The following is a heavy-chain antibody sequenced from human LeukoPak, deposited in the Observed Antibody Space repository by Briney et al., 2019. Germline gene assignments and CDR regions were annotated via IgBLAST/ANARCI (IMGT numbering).Heavy chain of an antibody. Sequence: GGSLRLSCAASGFTFSSYGMHWVRQAPGKGLEWVAVISHDGSNINYAESVKGRFTISRDNSKNTLYLQMNNLRAEDTAVYYCAKVGGYLIYWGQGTLVTVSS. V-gene: IGHV3-30*18. CDR3: AKVGGYLIY. CDR1: GFTFSSYG. D-gene: IGHD3-22*01. J-gene: IGHJ4*02. CDR2: ISHDGSNI.